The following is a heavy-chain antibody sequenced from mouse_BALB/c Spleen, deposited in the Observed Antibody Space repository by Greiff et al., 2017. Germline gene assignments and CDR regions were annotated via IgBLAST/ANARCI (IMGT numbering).Heavy chain of an antibody. CDR3: ARSYYGSSHYYYAMDY. J-gene: IGHJ4*01. CDR2: ISTYYGNT. V-gene: IGHV1-67*01. D-gene: IGHD1-1*01. Sequence: QVQLKESGPELVRPGVSVKISCKGSSYTFTDYAMHWVKQSHAKSLEWIGVISTYYGNTNYNQKFKGKATMTVDKSSSTAYMELARLTSEDSAVYYCARSYYGSSHYYYAMDYWGQGTSVTVSS. CDR1: SYTFTDYA.